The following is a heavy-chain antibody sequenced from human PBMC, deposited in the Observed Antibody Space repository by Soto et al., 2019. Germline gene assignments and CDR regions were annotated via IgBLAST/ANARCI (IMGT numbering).Heavy chain of an antibody. J-gene: IGHJ6*02. Sequence: QVQLVESGGGVVQPGRSLRLSCAASGFTFSSYGMHWVRQAPGKGLEWVAVISYDGSNKYYADSVKGRFTISRDNSKNTLYRQMNSLRAEDTAVYYCAKADEPYYDFWSGYYSYYYYGMDVWGQGTTVTVSS. V-gene: IGHV3-30*18. CDR1: GFTFSSYG. CDR2: ISYDGSNK. D-gene: IGHD3-3*01. CDR3: AKADEPYYDFWSGYYSYYYYGMDV.